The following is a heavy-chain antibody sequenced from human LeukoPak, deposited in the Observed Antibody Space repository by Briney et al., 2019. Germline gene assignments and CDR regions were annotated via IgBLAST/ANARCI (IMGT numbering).Heavy chain of an antibody. D-gene: IGHD4-17*01. CDR1: GGSISNYY. J-gene: IGHJ5*02. CDR3: ARVDDYGDYNWFDP. Sequence: SETPSLTCTVSGGSISNYYWSWIRQPPGKGLEWIGYIYYSGSTNYNPSLKSRVTISVDTSKNQFSLKLSSVTAADTAVYYCARVDDYGDYNWFDPWGQGTLVTVSS. CDR2: IYYSGST. V-gene: IGHV4-59*01.